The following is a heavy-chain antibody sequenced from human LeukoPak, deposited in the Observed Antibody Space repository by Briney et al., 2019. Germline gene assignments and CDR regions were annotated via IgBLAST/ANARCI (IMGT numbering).Heavy chain of an antibody. J-gene: IGHJ4*02. CDR1: GGAFSSYA. D-gene: IGHD3-9*01. V-gene: IGHV1-69*06. CDR2: IIPIFGTA. CDR3: ARGGDYDILTGFDY. Sequence: SVKVSCKASGGAFSSYAISWVRQAPGQGLEWMGGIIPIFGTANYAQKFQGRVTITPDKSTSTAYMELSSLRSEDTAVYYCARGGDYDILTGFDYWGQGTLVTVSS.